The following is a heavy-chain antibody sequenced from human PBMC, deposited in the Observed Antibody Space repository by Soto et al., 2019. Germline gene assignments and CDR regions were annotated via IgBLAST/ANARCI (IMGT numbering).Heavy chain of an antibody. V-gene: IGHV3-23*01. Sequence: EVQLLESGGGLVQPGGSLRLSCAASGFTFNNYAMTWVRQAPGKGLEWVSAISGGGDTTSYADSLKGRFTVSRDGSKNTLYLQRSSLRAEDTALYYCAKGRGGSGSLTPRVDVWGQGTLVTVSS. CDR3: AKGRGGSGSLTPRVDV. J-gene: IGHJ4*02. CDR1: GFTFNNYA. CDR2: ISGGGDTT. D-gene: IGHD3-10*01.